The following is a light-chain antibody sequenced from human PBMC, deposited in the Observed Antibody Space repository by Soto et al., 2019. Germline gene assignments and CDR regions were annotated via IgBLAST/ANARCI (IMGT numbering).Light chain of an antibody. Sequence: EIVLTQSPATLSLSPGERATLSCGASRSVSSYLARYQQKPGQAPRLLIYDASYRATGIPARFSGSGSGTDFTLTSSRLEPEDFAVYYWQHRSEWPPRLTFGGGTKVEIK. J-gene: IGKJ4*01. CDR3: QHRSEWPPRLT. CDR1: RSVSSY. V-gene: IGKV3-11*01. CDR2: DAS.